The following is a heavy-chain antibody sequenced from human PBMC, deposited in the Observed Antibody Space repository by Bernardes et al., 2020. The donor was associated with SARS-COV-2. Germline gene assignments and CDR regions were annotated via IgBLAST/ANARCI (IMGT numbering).Heavy chain of an antibody. CDR2: IYVGGST. CDR3: ARYSSYNWFDP. Sequence: SETLSLTCPLPGPSITGAVEQTCDRQPPTTGPYGVVNIYVGGSTYYNPSLESRVAISADKSNNQFSLRLTSLTAEDTAVYFCARYSSYNWFDPWGPGTLVTVSS. V-gene: IGHV4-38-2*01. J-gene: IGHJ5*02. CDR1: GPSITGAVE. D-gene: IGHD6-19*01.